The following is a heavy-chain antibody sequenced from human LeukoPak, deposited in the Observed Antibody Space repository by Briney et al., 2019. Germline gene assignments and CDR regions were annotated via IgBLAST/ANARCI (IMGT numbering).Heavy chain of an antibody. CDR3: LLYQLPSANPDWFDP. J-gene: IGHJ5*02. D-gene: IGHD2-2*01. Sequence: ASVKVSCKASGYTFTGYYMRWVRQAPGQGLEWMGWINPNSGGTNYAQKFQGRVTMTRDTSISTAYMELSRLRSDDTAVYYCLLYQLPSANPDWFDPWGQGTLVTVSS. V-gene: IGHV1-2*02. CDR2: INPNSGGT. CDR1: GYTFTGYY.